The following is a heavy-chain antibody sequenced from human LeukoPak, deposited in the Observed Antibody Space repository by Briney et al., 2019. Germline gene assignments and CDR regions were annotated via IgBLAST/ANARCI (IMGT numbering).Heavy chain of an antibody. J-gene: IGHJ4*02. CDR1: GFTFSSFA. Sequence: GRSLRLSCTTSGFTFSSFAMSWVRQAPGKGLEWVSAISGGGGSTYYADSVKGRFTISRDNSKNTLYLQMNSLRAEDTAVYYCAKITGSCFDYWGQGTLVTVSS. CDR2: ISGGGGST. CDR3: AKITGSCFDY. V-gene: IGHV3-23*01. D-gene: IGHD3-16*01.